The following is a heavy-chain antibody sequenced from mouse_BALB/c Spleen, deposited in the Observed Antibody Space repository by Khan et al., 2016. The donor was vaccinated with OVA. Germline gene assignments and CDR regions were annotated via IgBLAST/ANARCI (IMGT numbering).Heavy chain of an antibody. J-gene: IGHJ3*01. D-gene: IGHD1-1*02. CDR1: GYTFTDYI. Sequence: VQLQESGPELVKPGASLKVSCKASGYTFTDYIIGWVKQSTRQGLEGIGDIFPGSGTPYYNEKFKEKATLTADKSSNTAYMQLSSLTSEDSAVYFCARGWSSVFAYWGQGTLVTVSA. V-gene: IGHV1-77*01. CDR2: IFPGSGTP. CDR3: ARGWSSVFAY.